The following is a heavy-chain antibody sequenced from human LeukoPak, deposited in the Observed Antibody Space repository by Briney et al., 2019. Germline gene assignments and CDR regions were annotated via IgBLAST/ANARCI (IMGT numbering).Heavy chain of an antibody. J-gene: IGHJ4*02. CDR2: LYSGGST. D-gene: IGHD6-13*01. CDR3: ARAPRMVHFDY. CDR1: GLTVSSNY. V-gene: IGHV3-53*01. Sequence: GGSLRLSCAASGLTVSSNYMTWVRQAPGKGLEWVSVLYSGGSTYYADSVKGRFTISRDNSKNTLYLQMNSLRAGDTAVYYCARAPRMVHFDYWGQGTLVSVSS.